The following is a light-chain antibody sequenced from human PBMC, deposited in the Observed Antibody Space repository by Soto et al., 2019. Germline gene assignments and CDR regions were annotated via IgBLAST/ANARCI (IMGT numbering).Light chain of an antibody. CDR1: QSVSSY. Sequence: EIVLTQSPATLSLSAGERATLSWRASQSVSSYLAWYQQKPGQAPRLLIYDASNRATGIPARFSGSASGTDYTLTVSSLEPADFAVYYCQQRSNWPGMAFGQGTRVDIK. CDR3: QQRSNWPGMA. CDR2: DAS. V-gene: IGKV3-11*01. J-gene: IGKJ5*01.